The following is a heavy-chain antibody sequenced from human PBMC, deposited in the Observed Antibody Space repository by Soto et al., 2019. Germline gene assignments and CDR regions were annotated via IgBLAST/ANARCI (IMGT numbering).Heavy chain of an antibody. D-gene: IGHD2-15*01. J-gene: IGHJ6*02. CDR3: ARLVFHCLRGSCDDYNFYGLDV. CDR1: GGSISSTDHY. V-gene: IGHV4-39*01. Sequence: SETLSLTCIVSGGSISSTDHYWGWSRQPAGKGLEWLGSIYYAGSTFHNPSLKRRATISVDTSRNQFSLRLSSVTASDTAVYYCARLVFHCLRGSCDDYNFYGLDVWGPGTTVIVT. CDR2: IYYAGST.